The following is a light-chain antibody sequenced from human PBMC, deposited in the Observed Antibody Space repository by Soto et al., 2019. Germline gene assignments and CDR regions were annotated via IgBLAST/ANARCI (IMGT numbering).Light chain of an antibody. CDR2: GAS. CDR1: QSVSSSY. CDR3: QQYGSSPPWT. J-gene: IGKJ1*01. V-gene: IGKV3-20*01. Sequence: EIVLTQSPATLSLSPGERATLSCRASQSVSSSYLAWYQQKPGQAPRLLIYGASSRATGIPDRFSGSGSGTDFSLTISILEPEDFAVYYCQQYGSSPPWTFGQGTKVEIK.